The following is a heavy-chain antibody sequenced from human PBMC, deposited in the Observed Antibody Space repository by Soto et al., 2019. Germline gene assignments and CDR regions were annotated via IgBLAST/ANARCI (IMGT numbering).Heavy chain of an antibody. J-gene: IGHJ5*02. D-gene: IGHD3-10*01. CDR1: GGSISKFY. Sequence: SETLSLTCSVSGGSISKFYWSWVRKTAGKGLEWMGRVYATGTTDYNPSLRSRVAMSVDISRKTFSLRLTSVTAADTGMYYCVRDGSKTLRDWFDPWGQGKLVTVSS. CDR3: VRDGSKTLRDWFDP. V-gene: IGHV4-4*07. CDR2: VYATGTT.